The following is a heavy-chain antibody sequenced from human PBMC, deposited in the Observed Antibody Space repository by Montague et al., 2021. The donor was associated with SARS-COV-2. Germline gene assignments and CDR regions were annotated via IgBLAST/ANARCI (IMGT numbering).Heavy chain of an antibody. V-gene: IGHV4-59*02. CDR2: VSSGGNT. Sequence: SETLSLTCTISGYSGSHYYWSFIRQTPGKGLEWIGFVSSGGNTNYNPSLKNRVSISMDTSKGQFSLKLTSVTAADTAVNFCAGGSGWMPDSWGQGTLVTVSS. D-gene: IGHD3-3*01. CDR1: GYSGSHYY. J-gene: IGHJ4*02. CDR3: AGGSGWMPDS.